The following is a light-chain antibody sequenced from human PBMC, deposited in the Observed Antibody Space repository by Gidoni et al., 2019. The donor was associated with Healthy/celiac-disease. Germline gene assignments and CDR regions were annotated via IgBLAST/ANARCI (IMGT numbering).Light chain of an antibody. CDR1: HSNSSW. Sequence: DILLTQSPSTLSASVGDRVTISGRASHSNSSWLFWYQQKPGKAPKLLIYKASSLESGVPSRLSGGGCGTEFSLTIISLQTDEFATYYCQQQNSYSPYTFGQGTKLEIK. V-gene: IGKV1-5*03. CDR2: KAS. J-gene: IGKJ2*01. CDR3: QQQNSYSPYT.